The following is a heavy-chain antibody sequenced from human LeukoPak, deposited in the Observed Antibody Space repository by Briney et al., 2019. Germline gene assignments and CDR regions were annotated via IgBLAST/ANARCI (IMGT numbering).Heavy chain of an antibody. D-gene: IGHD4/OR15-4a*01. V-gene: IGHV3-53*01. CDR1: GFIFSDHY. CDR2: IYSDNT. CDR3: ARRAGAYSHPYDY. Sequence: GGSLRLSCAASGFIFSDHYFDWVRQAPGKGLEWVSFIYSDNTHYSDSVKGRFTISRDNSKNTLYLQMNSLRAEDTAVYYCARRAGAYSHPYDYWGRGTLVTVSS. J-gene: IGHJ4*02.